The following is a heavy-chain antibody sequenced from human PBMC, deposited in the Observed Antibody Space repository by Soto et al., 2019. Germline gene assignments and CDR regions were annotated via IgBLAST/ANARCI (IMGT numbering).Heavy chain of an antibody. CDR1: GGSFSGYY. CDR2: INHSGST. J-gene: IGHJ4*02. CDR3: ARGSLAALARGSYYFDY. D-gene: IGHD3-3*02. Sequence: QVQLQQWGAGLLKPSETLSLTCAVYGGSFSGYYWSWIRQPPGKGLEWIGEINHSGSTNYNPSLKSRVTISVDTSKNQFSLKLSSVTAADTAVYYCARGSLAALARGSYYFDYWGQGTLVTVSS. V-gene: IGHV4-34*01.